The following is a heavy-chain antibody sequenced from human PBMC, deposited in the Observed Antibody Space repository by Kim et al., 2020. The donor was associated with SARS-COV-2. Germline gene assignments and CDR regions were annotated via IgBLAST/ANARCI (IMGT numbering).Heavy chain of an antibody. CDR3: ARHTYYYGSGSYYGMDV. J-gene: IGHJ6*02. Sequence: LESRVTMSVDTSKNQFSLNLSSVTAADTAVYYCARHTYYYGSGSYYGMDVWGHGTTITVSS. V-gene: IGHV4-61*07. D-gene: IGHD3-10*01.